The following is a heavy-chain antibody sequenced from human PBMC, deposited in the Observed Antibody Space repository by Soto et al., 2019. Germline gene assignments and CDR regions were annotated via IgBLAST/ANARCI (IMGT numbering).Heavy chain of an antibody. CDR1: GFTVSSNY. D-gene: IGHD2-2*01. CDR2: IYSGGST. CDR3: ARGRYCSSTSCTNYYYYMDV. V-gene: IGHV3-66*01. J-gene: IGHJ6*03. Sequence: GSLRLSCAASGFTVSSNYMSWVRQAPGKGLEWVSVIYSGGSTYYADSVKGRFTISRDNSKNTLYFQMNSLRAEDTAVYYCARGRYCSSTSCTNYYYYMDVWGKGTTVTVSS.